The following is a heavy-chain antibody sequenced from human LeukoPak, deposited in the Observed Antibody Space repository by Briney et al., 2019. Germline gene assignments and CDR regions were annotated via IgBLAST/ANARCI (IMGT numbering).Heavy chain of an antibody. V-gene: IGHV3-7*01. D-gene: IGHD3-3*01. CDR2: IKQDGSEK. J-gene: IGHJ4*02. CDR3: ARDERLLSFLK. Sequence: GGSLRLSCAASGFTFSNYWMSWVRQAPGKGLEWVANIKQDGSEKYYVDSVKGRFTISRDNAKNSLYLQMNSLRAEDTAVYYCARDERLLSFLKWGQGTLVTVSS. CDR1: GFTFSNYW.